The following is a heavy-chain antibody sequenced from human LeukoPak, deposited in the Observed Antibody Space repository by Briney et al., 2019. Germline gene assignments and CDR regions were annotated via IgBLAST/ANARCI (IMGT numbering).Heavy chain of an antibody. CDR2: ISDGSSYL. D-gene: IGHD6-13*01. CDR1: GFTFSNYN. V-gene: IGHV3-21*01. J-gene: IGHJ4*02. Sequence: GGSLRLSCAASGFTFSNYNMNWVRQAPGKGLEWVSSISDGSSYLYYADSVKGRFTISRDNAKNSLYLQMNSLRAEDTAVYYCARTEYISSPPTYYFDYWGQGTLATVSS. CDR3: ARTEYISSPPTYYFDY.